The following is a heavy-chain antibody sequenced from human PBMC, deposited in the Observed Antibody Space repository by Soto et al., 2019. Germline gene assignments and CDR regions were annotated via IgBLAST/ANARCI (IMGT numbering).Heavy chain of an antibody. CDR2: INPSGGST. V-gene: IGHV1-46*01. J-gene: IGHJ4*02. Sequence: ASVKVSCKASGYTFTSYYMHWVRQAPGQGLKWMGIINPSGGSTSYAQKFQGRVTMTRDTSTSTVYMELSSLRSEDTAVYYCARDLEDYYDSSGYSIPSYWGQGTLVTVSS. D-gene: IGHD3-22*01. CDR1: GYTFTSYY. CDR3: ARDLEDYYDSSGYSIPSY.